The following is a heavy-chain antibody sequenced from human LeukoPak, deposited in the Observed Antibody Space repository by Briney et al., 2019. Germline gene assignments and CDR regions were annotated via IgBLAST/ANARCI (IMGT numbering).Heavy chain of an antibody. Sequence: SETLSLTCTVSGGFISSGGYYWSWIRQPPGKGLEWIGYIYHTGSTYYNPSLKSRVTISVDRSKNQFSLKLSSVTAADTAVYYCAALWWFGAYDYWGQGTLVTVSS. CDR3: AALWWFGAYDY. CDR2: IYHTGST. D-gene: IGHD3-10*01. V-gene: IGHV4-30-2*01. J-gene: IGHJ4*02. CDR1: GGFISSGGYY.